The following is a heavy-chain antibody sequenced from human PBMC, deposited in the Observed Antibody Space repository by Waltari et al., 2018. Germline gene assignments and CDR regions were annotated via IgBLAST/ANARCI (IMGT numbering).Heavy chain of an antibody. D-gene: IGHD3-10*01. Sequence: QVQLQQWGAGLLTPSATLSLTCAVYGGSFRGYYWSWIRQPPGKGLEWIGEINHSGSTNYNPSLKSRVTISVDTSKNQFSLKLSSVTAADTAVYYCARASLLWFGEFLDYWGQGTLVTVSS. V-gene: IGHV4-34*01. CDR2: INHSGST. J-gene: IGHJ4*02. CDR1: GGSFRGYY. CDR3: ARASLLWFGEFLDY.